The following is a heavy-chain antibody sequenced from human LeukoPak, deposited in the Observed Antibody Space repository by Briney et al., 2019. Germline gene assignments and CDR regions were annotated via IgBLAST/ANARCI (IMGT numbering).Heavy chain of an antibody. CDR3: AHRRQYSNYCFDN. J-gene: IGHJ4*01. CDR2: IYWDDDK. Sequence: SGPTLVNPTQTLTVTCTVSGFSLNTSGVGVGWIRQPPGKALEWLALIYWDDDKRYSPSLKSRLTITKDTSKNQVVLTVTNMDPVDTATYCAHRRQYSNYCFDNWGQGTLVTVSS. V-gene: IGHV2-5*02. D-gene: IGHD4-11*01. CDR1: GFSLNTSGVG.